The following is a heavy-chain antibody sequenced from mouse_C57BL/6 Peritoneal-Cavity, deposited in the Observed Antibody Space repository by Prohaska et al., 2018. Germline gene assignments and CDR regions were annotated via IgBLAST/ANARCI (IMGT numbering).Heavy chain of an antibody. Sequence: SRNKANDYTTEYSASVKGRFIVSRDTSQSILYLQMNALRAEDTAIYYCARSTGTTYAMDYWGQGTSVTVSS. D-gene: IGHD4-1*02. CDR2: SRNKANDYTT. V-gene: IGHV7-1*01. J-gene: IGHJ4*01. CDR3: ARSTGTTYAMDY.